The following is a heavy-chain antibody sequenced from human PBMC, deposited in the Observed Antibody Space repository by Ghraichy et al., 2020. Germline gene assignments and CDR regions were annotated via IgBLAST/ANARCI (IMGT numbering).Heavy chain of an antibody. V-gene: IGHV3-30*01. CDR1: GFTFSSYT. J-gene: IGHJ6*02. CDR2: ISYDGSNK. CDR3: ARASGDCSSTSCYTNYYHGMDV. D-gene: IGHD2-2*02. Sequence: GGSLRLSCAASGFTFSSYTMHWVRQAPGKGLEWVAVISYDGSNKYYADSVKGRFTISRDNSKNTLYLQMNSLRAEDTAVYYCARASGDCSSTSCYTNYYHGMDVWGQGTTVTVSS.